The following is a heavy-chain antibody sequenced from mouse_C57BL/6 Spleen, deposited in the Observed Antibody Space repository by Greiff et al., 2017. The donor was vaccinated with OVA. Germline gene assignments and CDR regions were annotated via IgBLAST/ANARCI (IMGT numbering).Heavy chain of an antibody. J-gene: IGHJ3*01. CDR3: ARSDYYGSSYMAY. V-gene: IGHV1-80*01. Sequence: QVQLQQSGAELVKPGASVKISCKASGYAFSSYWMNWVKQRPGKGLEWIGQIYPGDGDTNYNGKFKGKATLTADKSSSTAYMQLSSLTSEDSAVYFCARSDYYGSSYMAYWGQGTLVTVSA. CDR2: IYPGDGDT. CDR1: GYAFSSYW. D-gene: IGHD1-1*01.